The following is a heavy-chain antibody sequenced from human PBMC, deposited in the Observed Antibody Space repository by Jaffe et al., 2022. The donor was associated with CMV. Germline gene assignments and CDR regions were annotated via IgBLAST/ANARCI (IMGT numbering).Heavy chain of an antibody. CDR2: IWYDGSNK. V-gene: IGHV3-33*01. Sequence: QVQLVESGGGVVQPGRSLRLSCAASGFTFSSYGMHWVRQAPGKGLEWVAVIWYDGSNKYYADSVKGRFTISRDNSKNTLYLQMNSLRAEDTAVYYCARDMAVAAIFDYWGQGTLVTVSS. CDR1: GFTFSSYG. J-gene: IGHJ4*02. D-gene: IGHD6-19*01. CDR3: ARDMAVAAIFDY.